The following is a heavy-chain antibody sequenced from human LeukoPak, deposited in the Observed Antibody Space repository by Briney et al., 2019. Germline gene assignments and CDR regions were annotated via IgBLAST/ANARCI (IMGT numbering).Heavy chain of an antibody. Sequence: ASVTVSCKASGYTFNSYGISWVGQAPGQGLEWMGWISAYNGNTNYAQKLQGRVTMTTDTSTSTAYIELRSLRSDDTAVYYCGRDSYYDRSGYYFPFIDYWGQGTIVTVSS. J-gene: IGHJ4*02. V-gene: IGHV1-18*01. CDR1: GYTFNSYG. D-gene: IGHD3-22*01. CDR3: GRDSYYDRSGYYFPFIDY. CDR2: ISAYNGNT.